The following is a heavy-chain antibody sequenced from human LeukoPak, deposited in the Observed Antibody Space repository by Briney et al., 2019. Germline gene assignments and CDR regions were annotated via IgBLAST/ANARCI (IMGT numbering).Heavy chain of an antibody. CDR2: IYYSGST. Sequence: SETLSLTCAVYGGSFSGYYWSWIRQPPGKGLEWIGSIYYSGSTYYNPSLKSRVTISVDTSKNQFSLKLSSVTAADTAVYYCASPPHDSSGYYLNYWGQGTLVTVSS. J-gene: IGHJ4*02. V-gene: IGHV4-34*01. CDR3: ASPPHDSSGYYLNY. CDR1: GGSFSGYY. D-gene: IGHD3-22*01.